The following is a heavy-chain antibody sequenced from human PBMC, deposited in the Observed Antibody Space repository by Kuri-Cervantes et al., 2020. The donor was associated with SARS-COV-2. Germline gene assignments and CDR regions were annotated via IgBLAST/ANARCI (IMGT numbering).Heavy chain of an antibody. J-gene: IGHJ4*02. V-gene: IGHV4-59*08. CDR2: IYYSGST. CDR1: GGSISSYY. CDR3: ARQVTSPTRFDY. D-gene: IGHD4-17*01. Sequence: GSLRLSCTVSGGSISSYYWSWIRQPPGKGLEWIGYIYYSGSTNYNPSLKSRVTISVDTSKNQFSLKLSSVTAADTAVYYCARQVTSPTRFDYWGQGTLVTVSS.